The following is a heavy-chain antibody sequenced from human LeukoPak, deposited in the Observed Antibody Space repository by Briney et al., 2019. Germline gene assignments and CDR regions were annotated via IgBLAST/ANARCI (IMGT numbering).Heavy chain of an antibody. J-gene: IGHJ4*02. CDR1: GFTFSSYA. V-gene: IGHV3-23*01. Sequence: GGSLRLSCAASGFTFSSYAMSWVRQAPGKGLEWVSAISGSGGSTYYADSAKGRFTISRDNSKNTLYLQMNSLRAEDTAVYYCARGVGQGSYFDYWGQGTLVTVSS. CDR3: ARGVGQGSYFDY. D-gene: IGHD3-10*01. CDR2: ISGSGGST.